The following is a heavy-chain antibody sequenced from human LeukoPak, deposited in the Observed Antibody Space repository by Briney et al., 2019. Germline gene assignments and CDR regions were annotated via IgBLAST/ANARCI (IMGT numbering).Heavy chain of an antibody. D-gene: IGHD5-24*01. CDR2: VYPGDSDT. J-gene: IGHJ4*02. Sequence: GESLKISCKASGYSITSYWIVWVRETPGKGLEWMGIVYPGDSDTRYNPSFQGQVSISADKSIATAYLQWSSLKASDTAMYYCARQDGYALYYFDYWGQGTLVTVSS. V-gene: IGHV5-51*01. CDR1: GYSITSYW. CDR3: ARQDGYALYYFDY.